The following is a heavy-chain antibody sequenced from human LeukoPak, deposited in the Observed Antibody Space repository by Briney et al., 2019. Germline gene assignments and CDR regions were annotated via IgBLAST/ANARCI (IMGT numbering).Heavy chain of an antibody. J-gene: IGHJ4*02. CDR2: MYSSGST. D-gene: IGHD3-22*01. CDR3: ALDYHDNSGYQPFDS. V-gene: IGHV4-39*01. CDR1: GASISKITYY. Sequence: PSETLSLTCTVSGASISKITYYWGWIRQPPGEGLEWIGSMYSSGSTYYKPSLKSRVTISVDTSKNQFSLNLNSVTAADTAVYFCALDYHDNSGYQPFDSWGQGTLVTVSS.